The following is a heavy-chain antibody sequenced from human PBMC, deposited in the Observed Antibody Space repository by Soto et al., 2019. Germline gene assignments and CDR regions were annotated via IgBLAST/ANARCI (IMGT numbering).Heavy chain of an antibody. CDR3: ARRQLTGPGSAFDL. J-gene: IGHJ3*01. CDR2: INLNSGGA. D-gene: IGHD1-1*01. V-gene: IGHV1-2*02. Sequence: ASVKVSCKASGDTFTGYYLHWVRQVPGQGLEWVGWINLNSGGAIYAQKFQGRVTMTRDTSISTAYLELSSLRSDDTAMYYCARRQLTGPGSAFDLWGHGTMVTVSS. CDR1: GDTFTGYY.